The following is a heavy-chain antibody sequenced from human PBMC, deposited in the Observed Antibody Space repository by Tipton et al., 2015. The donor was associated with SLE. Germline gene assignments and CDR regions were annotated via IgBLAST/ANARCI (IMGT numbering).Heavy chain of an antibody. CDR2: IYYSGST. CDR3: ARGISDAFDI. D-gene: IGHD2-15*01. Sequence: TLSLTCTVSGGSISSHYWSWIRQPPGKGLEWIGYIYYSGSTNYNPSLKSRVTISVDTSKNQFSLNLSSVTAADTAVYYCARGISDAFDIWGQGTIVTVSS. V-gene: IGHV4-59*11. CDR1: GGSISSHY. J-gene: IGHJ3*02.